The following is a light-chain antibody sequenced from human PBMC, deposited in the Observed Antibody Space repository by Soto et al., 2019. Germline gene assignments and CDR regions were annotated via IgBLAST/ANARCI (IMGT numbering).Light chain of an antibody. CDR2: GAS. V-gene: IGKV3-20*01. J-gene: IGKJ1*01. CDR3: QQYGSSAWT. Sequence: EIVLTQSPGTLSLSPGERATLSCRASQSVSSSYLAWYQQKTGQAPRLLIYGASSRATGIQDRFSGSGSETDFTLTISRLEPEDFAVYYCQQYGSSAWTFGQGTKVEIK. CDR1: QSVSSSY.